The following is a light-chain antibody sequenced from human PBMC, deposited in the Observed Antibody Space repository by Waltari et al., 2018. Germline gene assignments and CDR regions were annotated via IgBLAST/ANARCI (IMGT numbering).Light chain of an antibody. CDR1: RTIRYW. Sequence: DIKMTQSPSTLSASVGDSVTITCRANRTIRYWLAWYQQKPGKAPRLLIYDASILESGVPSRFSGSASGTEFTLSINSLQPDDFACYYCQQYNSYSWTFGQGTKVEIK. CDR2: DAS. V-gene: IGKV1-5*01. CDR3: QQYNSYSWT. J-gene: IGKJ1*01.